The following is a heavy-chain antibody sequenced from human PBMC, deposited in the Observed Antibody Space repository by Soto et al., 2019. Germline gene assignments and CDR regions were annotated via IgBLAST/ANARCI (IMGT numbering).Heavy chain of an antibody. Sequence: SQTLSLTCAISGDSVSSNTASWNWVRQSPSRGLEWLGRTYSGSKWYNDYAASVKSRIIINPDTSKNQFSLQLNSVTPEDTAVYYCAKGDNLGPKTGYAFDPWGQGILVTVSS. CDR2: TYSGSKWYN. D-gene: IGHD5-12*01. J-gene: IGHJ5*02. CDR3: AKGDNLGPKTGYAFDP. V-gene: IGHV6-1*01. CDR1: GDSVSSNTAS.